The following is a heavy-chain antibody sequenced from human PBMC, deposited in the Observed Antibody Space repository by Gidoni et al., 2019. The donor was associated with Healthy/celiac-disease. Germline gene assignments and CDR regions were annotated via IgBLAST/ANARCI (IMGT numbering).Heavy chain of an antibody. CDR1: VGTISSFY. V-gene: IGHV4-59*01. CDR2: IYYLVWT. CDR3: ARDEQWLGY. J-gene: IGHJ4*02. D-gene: IGHD6-19*01. Sequence: QVQLQESGPGVVKPSASLSLTCTVSVGTISSFYGSWIRQPPWTGLKWIGYIYYLVWTNYNPSTKSRVTISVDTSKNQFSLKLSSVTAADTAVYYCARDEQWLGYWGQGTLVTVSS.